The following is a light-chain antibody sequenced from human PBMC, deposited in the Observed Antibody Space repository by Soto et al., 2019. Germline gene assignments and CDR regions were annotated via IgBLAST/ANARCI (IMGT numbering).Light chain of an antibody. CDR3: LQYGSSRT. V-gene: IGKV3-20*01. Sequence: EIVMTQSPATLSVSPGERATLSCRASQSVSSKYLAWYRQKPGQAPRLLIYGASNRATGIADRFSGSGSGTDFTLTISRLEPEDFAMYYCLQYGSSRTFGQGTKVDI. CDR1: QSVSSKY. CDR2: GAS. J-gene: IGKJ1*01.